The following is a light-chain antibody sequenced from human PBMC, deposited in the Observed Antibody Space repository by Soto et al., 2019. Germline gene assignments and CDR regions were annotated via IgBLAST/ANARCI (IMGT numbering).Light chain of an antibody. V-gene: IGLV2-14*03. CDR1: SSDVGDYNY. CDR2: DVS. Sequence: QSALTQPASVSGSPGQSITISCTGASSDVGDYNYVSWYQHHPGKAPKLVIYDVSSRPSGVSGRFSGSKSGNTASLTISGFQAEDEADYYCSSYATSSTLEGVFGGGTKLTVL. CDR3: SSYATSSTLEGV. J-gene: IGLJ3*02.